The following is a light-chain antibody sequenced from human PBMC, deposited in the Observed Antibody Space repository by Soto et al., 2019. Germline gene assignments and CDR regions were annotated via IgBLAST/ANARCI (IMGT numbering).Light chain of an antibody. Sequence: EIVLTQSPGTLSLSPGERATLSCRASQSVRSNYLAWYQQKPGQAPRLLISGASNRDTVIPDRFSGTGSGTDFTLTISRLDPEDFAVYYCQQYGGSPYTFGQGTKLEIK. J-gene: IGKJ2*01. CDR2: GAS. V-gene: IGKV3-20*01. CDR1: QSVRSNY. CDR3: QQYGGSPYT.